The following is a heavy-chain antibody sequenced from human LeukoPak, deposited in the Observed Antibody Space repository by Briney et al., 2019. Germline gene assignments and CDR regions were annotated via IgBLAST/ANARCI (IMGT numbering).Heavy chain of an antibody. J-gene: IGHJ4*02. V-gene: IGHV4-39*01. CDR1: GGSISSSSYY. D-gene: IGHD5-24*01. CDR2: IYYSGST. Sequence: SETLSLTCTVSGGSISSSSYYWGWIRQPPGKGLEWIGSIYYSGSTYYNPSLKSRVTISVDTSKNQFSLKLSSVTAADTAVYYCARVRWLQPEFDYWGQGTLVTVSS. CDR3: ARVRWLQPEFDY.